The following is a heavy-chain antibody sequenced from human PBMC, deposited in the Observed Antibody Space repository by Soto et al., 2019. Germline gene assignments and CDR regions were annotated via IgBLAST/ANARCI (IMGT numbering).Heavy chain of an antibody. Sequence: SQTLSLTCAISGDSVSSNSAAWNWIRQSPSRGLEWLGRTYYRSKWYNDYAVSVKSRITINPDTSKNQFSLQLNSVTPEDTAVYYCASLAAAGTGPMDDALDIWGQGTMVTVSS. V-gene: IGHV6-1*01. D-gene: IGHD6-13*01. CDR1: GDSVSSNSAA. CDR3: ASLAAAGTGPMDDALDI. CDR2: TYYRSKWYN. J-gene: IGHJ3*02.